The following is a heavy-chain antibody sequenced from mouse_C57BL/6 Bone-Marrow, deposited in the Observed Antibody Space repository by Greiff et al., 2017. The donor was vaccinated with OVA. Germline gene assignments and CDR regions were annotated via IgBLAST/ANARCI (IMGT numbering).Heavy chain of an antibody. D-gene: IGHD2-1*01. V-gene: IGHV1-18*01. CDR2: INPNNGGT. CDR1: GYTFTDYN. J-gene: IGHJ1*03. CDR3: AIGAYGNYVGVYWYFDV. Sequence: EVQLVESGPELVKPGASVKIPCKASGYTFTDYNMDWVKQSHGKSLEWIGDINPNNGGTIYNQKFKGKATLTVDKSSSTAYMELRSLTSEDTAVYYCAIGAYGNYVGVYWYFDVWGTGTTVTVSS.